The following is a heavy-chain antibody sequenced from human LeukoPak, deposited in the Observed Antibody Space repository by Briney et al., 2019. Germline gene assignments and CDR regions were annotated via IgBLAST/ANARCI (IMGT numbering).Heavy chain of an antibody. CDR3: AKLRRGLQI. V-gene: IGHV3-23*01. CDR1: GFTCSGYV. Sequence: PVVLLRLSPSASGFTCSGYVMSSVGEAPGKRLKWVSAISGSGGSTYYADSVKGRFTISRDNSKNTLYLQMNSLRAEDTAVYYCAKLRRGLQIWGQGTMVTVSS. J-gene: IGHJ3*02. D-gene: IGHD3-10*01. CDR2: ISGSGGST.